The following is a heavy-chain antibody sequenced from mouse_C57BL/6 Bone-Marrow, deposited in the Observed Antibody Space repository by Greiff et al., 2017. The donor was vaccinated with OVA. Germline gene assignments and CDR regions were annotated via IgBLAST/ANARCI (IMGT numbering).Heavy chain of an antibody. CDR3: AKGIYYYGSRGYFDV. V-gene: IGHV2-5*01. J-gene: IGHJ1*03. CDR2: IWRGGST. D-gene: IGHD1-1*01. CDR1: GFSLTSYG. Sequence: QVQLQQSGPGLVQPSQSLSITCTVSGFSLTSYGVHWVRQSPGKGLEWLGVIWRGGSTDYNAAFMSRLSITKDNSKSQVFFKMNSLQADDTAIYYCAKGIYYYGSRGYFDVWGTGTTVTVSS.